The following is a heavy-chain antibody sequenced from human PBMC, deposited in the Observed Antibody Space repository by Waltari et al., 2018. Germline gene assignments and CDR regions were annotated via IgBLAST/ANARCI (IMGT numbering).Heavy chain of an antibody. J-gene: IGHJ4*02. Sequence: EVQLVESGGGLVQPGGSLRLSCAAPGIPFSRYWMHWVRQPPGKGLVWVSRINSDGSSTSYADSVKGRFTISRDNAKNTLYLQMNSLRAEDTAVYYCATCYYYDSSGNYYVSDYWGQGTLVTVSS. CDR1: GIPFSRYW. CDR2: INSDGSST. V-gene: IGHV3-74*01. CDR3: ATCYYYDSSGNYYVSDY. D-gene: IGHD3-22*01.